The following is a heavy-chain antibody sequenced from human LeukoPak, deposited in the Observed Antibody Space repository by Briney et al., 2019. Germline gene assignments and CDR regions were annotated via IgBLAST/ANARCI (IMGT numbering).Heavy chain of an antibody. Sequence: SVKVSCKASGGTFSSYAISWVRQAPGQGLEWMGRIIPILGIANYAQKFQGRVTITADKSTSTAYMELSSLRSEDTAVYYCARVRGSSSPFDYWGQGTLVTVSS. V-gene: IGHV1-69*04. CDR2: IIPILGIA. J-gene: IGHJ4*02. CDR1: GGTFSSYA. D-gene: IGHD6-6*01. CDR3: ARVRGSSSPFDY.